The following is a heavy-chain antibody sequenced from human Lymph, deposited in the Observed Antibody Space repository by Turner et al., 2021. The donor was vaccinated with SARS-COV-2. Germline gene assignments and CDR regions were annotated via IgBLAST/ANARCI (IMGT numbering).Heavy chain of an antibody. V-gene: IGHV3-21*01. D-gene: IGHD2-2*01. J-gene: IGHJ4*02. CDR1: RFTFSSYS. CDR2: NTFTSRNK. CDR3: ARGPPEYPYYFDY. Sequence: VQLVESGGGLVKPVASLRLSFPASRFTFSSYSMNWVRQAQGKGLEWVSTNTFTSRNKNYADTEKGRYTITRDNDKNSMYMQMNSVRAEDTAVYYWARGPPEYPYYFDYWGQGNLVTVSS.